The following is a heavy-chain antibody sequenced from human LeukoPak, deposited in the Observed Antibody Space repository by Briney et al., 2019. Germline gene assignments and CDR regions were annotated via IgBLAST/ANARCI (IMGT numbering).Heavy chain of an antibody. CDR2: INWNGGST. V-gene: IGHV3-20*04. J-gene: IGHJ5*02. Sequence: RAGGSLRLSCAASGFTFDDYGMSWVRQAPGKGMEWVPGINWNGGSTGYADSVKGRFTISRDNAKNSLYLQMNSLRAEDTVLYYCARDRYCSSTSCENNWFDPWGQGTLVTVSS. CDR3: ARDRYCSSTSCENNWFDP. D-gene: IGHD2-2*01. CDR1: GFTFDDYG.